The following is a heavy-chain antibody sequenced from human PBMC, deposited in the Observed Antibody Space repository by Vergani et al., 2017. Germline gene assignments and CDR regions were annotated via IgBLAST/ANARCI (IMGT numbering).Heavy chain of an antibody. V-gene: IGHV1-18*01. CDR2: ISAYNGNT. CDR1: GYTFTSYG. Sequence: QVQLVQSGAEVKKPGASVKVSCKASGYTFTSYGISWVRQAPGQGLEWMGWISAYNGNTTYAQKIQVRVTMTPDTSTSTAYMELRSLRSDDTAGYYCARDNIAAADGYCMDVWGQGTTVTVSS. J-gene: IGHJ6*02. CDR3: ARDNIAAADGYCMDV. D-gene: IGHD6-13*01.